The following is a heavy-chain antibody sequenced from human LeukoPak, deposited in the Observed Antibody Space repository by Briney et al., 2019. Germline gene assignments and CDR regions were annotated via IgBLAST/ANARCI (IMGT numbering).Heavy chain of an antibody. CDR1: GYTFTDYY. CDR3: ARSGGPAAPPDPFDY. V-gene: IGHV1-2*02. J-gene: IGHJ4*02. CDR2: IYPNRGGT. D-gene: IGHD2-2*01. Sequence: ASVKVSCKGSGYTFTDYYMHWVRQAPGQGLEWMGWIYPNRGGTNYAQKFQGRVTMTRDTSISTAYMELSRLRSDDTAVYYCARSGGPAAPPDPFDYWGQGTLVTVSS.